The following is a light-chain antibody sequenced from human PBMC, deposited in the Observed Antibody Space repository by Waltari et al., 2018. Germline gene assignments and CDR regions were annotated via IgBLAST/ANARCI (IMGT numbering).Light chain of an antibody. CDR1: SSNLGSNY. CDR3: AAWDDSLNGWE. V-gene: IGLV1-47*01. J-gene: IGLJ2*01. CDR2: KND. Sequence: QSVLTQPPSTSGTPGHGVTISCSGGSSNLGSNYVYWYLQVPGTAPKLLMFKNDQRPSGVPARISGSKSGTSASLAINGLRSDDEGDYYCAAWDDSLNGWEFGGGTKVTVL.